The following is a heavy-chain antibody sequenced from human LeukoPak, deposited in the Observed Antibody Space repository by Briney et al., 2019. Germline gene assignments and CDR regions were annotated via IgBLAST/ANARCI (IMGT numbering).Heavy chain of an antibody. CDR2: INTNTGNP. CDR1: GYTFTSYA. CDR3: ARGSSGYDLNSIYYYYYYMDV. D-gene: IGHD5-12*01. V-gene: IGHV7-4-1*02. J-gene: IGHJ6*03. Sequence: ASVKVSCKASGYTFTSYAMNWARQAPGQGLEWMGWINTNTGNPTYAQGFTGRSVFSLDTSVSTAYLQISSLKAEDTAVYYCARGSSGYDLNSIYYYYYYMDVWGKGTTVTVSS.